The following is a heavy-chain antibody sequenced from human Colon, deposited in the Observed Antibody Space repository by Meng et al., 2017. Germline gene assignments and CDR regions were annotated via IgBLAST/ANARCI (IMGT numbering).Heavy chain of an antibody. J-gene: IGHJ5*02. D-gene: IGHD3-16*01. Sequence: QLQLQESGPGLVKPSEPTSFPCSTSGGPTESNNSCWGWIRPPPGKGLEWIGCLYYSGSTYYSPYLKSRVTFSVDTSKNQFSLKVTSVTAADTAVYYCARWRGGGEWLDPWGQGSLVTVSS. V-gene: IGHV4-39*01. CDR1: GGPTESNNSC. CDR2: LYYSGST. CDR3: ARWRGGGEWLDP.